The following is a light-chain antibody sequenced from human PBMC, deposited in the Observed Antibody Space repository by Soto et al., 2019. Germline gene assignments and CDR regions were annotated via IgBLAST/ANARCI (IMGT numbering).Light chain of an antibody. CDR1: QDIGTY. V-gene: IGKV1-8*01. CDR3: QQFYNYPRT. Sequence: AIRMAPSTSSFSPANVVSISITCLATQDIGTYLAWYQQIPGKAPKLLIYDASTLQTGVPSRFSGSGSGTDFTLTISYLQSEDFGTYYCQQFYNYPRTFGKGSKV. J-gene: IGKJ1*01. CDR2: DAS.